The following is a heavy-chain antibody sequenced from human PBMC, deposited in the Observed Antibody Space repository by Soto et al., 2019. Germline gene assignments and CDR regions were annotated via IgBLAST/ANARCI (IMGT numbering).Heavy chain of an antibody. CDR3: ASSRFGELYNWFDP. CDR2: IYYSGST. Sequence: SETLSLTCTVSGGSISSGGYYWSWIRQHPGKGLEWIGYIYYSGSTYYNPSLKSRVTISVDTSKNQFSLKLCSVTAADTAVYYCASSRFGELYNWFDPWGQGTLVTVSS. J-gene: IGHJ5*02. V-gene: IGHV4-31*03. D-gene: IGHD3-10*01. CDR1: GGSISSGGYY.